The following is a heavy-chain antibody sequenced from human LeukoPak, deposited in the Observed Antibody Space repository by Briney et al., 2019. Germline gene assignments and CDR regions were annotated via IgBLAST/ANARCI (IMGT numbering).Heavy chain of an antibody. J-gene: IGHJ3*02. CDR1: GGSISSYY. CDR3: ARDLIGPARLPVAFDI. Sequence: SETLSLTCTVSGGSISSYYWSWIRQPPGKGLEWIGYIYYSGSTNYNPSLKSRVTISVDTSKNQFSLKLSSVTAADTAVYYCARDLIGPARLPVAFDIWGQGTMVTVSS. V-gene: IGHV4-59*01. D-gene: IGHD2-15*01. CDR2: IYYSGST.